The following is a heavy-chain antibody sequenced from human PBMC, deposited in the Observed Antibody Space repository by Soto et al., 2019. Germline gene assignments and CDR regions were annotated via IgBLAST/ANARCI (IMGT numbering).Heavy chain of an antibody. CDR1: GFTFSSYA. D-gene: IGHD6-13*01. CDR3: ARDRGYSSSLLRSYYFDY. V-gene: IGHV3-30-3*01. CDR2: ISYDGSNK. Sequence: GGSLRLSCAASGFTFSSYAMHWVRQAPGKGLEWVAVISYDGSNKYYADSVKGRFTISRDNSKNTLYLQMNSLRAEDTAVYYCARDRGYSSSLLRSYYFDYWGQGTLVTVSS. J-gene: IGHJ4*02.